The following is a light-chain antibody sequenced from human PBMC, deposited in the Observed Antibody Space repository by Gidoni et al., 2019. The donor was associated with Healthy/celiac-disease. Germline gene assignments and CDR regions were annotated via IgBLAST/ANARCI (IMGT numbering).Light chain of an antibody. CDR1: QSLRHSNGYNY. CDR3: MQALQTPWT. V-gene: IGKV2-28*01. Sequence: DIVMTQSPLSLPVTPGEPASSSCRSSQSLRHSNGYNYLDWYLQKPGQSPQLLIYLGSNRASGVPDRFSGSGSGTDFTLKISRVEAEDVGVYYCMQALQTPWTFGQGTKVEIK. J-gene: IGKJ1*01. CDR2: LGS.